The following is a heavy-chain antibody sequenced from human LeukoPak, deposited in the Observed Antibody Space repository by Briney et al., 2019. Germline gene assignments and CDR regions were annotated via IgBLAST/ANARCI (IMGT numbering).Heavy chain of an antibody. CDR2: ISYDGTNK. J-gene: IGHJ4*02. D-gene: IGHD5-24*01. CDR1: GFTFSSYS. CDR3: AKDHSSGYSDY. Sequence: GGSLRLSCAASGFTFSSYSMNWVRQAPGKGLEWVALISYDGTNKYYADSVKGRSTISRDNSKNTLHLQVSSLRAEDTAVYFCAKDHSSGYSDYWGQGTLVTVSS. V-gene: IGHV3-30*18.